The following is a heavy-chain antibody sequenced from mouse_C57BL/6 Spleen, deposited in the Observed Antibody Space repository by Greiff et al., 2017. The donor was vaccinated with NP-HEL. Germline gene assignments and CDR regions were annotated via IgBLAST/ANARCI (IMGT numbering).Heavy chain of an antibody. Sequence: EVQLVESGGGLVQPGGSLKLSCAASGFTFSDYYMYWVRQTPEKRLEWVAYISNGGGSTYYPDTVKGRFTISRDNAKNTLYLQMSRLKSEDTAMYYCARHDYGHFDYWGQGTTLTVSS. J-gene: IGHJ2*01. CDR2: ISNGGGST. V-gene: IGHV5-12*01. D-gene: IGHD1-2*01. CDR1: GFTFSDYY. CDR3: ARHDYGHFDY.